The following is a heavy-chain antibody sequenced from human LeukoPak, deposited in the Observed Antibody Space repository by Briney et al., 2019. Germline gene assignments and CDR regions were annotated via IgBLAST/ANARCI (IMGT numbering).Heavy chain of an antibody. Sequence: PSETLSLTCTVSGGSISSYYWSWIRQPPGKGLEWIGYIYYSGSTNYNPSLKSRVTMSVDTSKNQFSLKLTSVTAADTAVYYCATSGPGYYYGMDVWGQGTTVTVSS. CDR3: ATSGPGYYYGMDV. V-gene: IGHV4-59*08. CDR1: GGSISSYY. J-gene: IGHJ6*02. CDR2: IYYSGST. D-gene: IGHD2-15*01.